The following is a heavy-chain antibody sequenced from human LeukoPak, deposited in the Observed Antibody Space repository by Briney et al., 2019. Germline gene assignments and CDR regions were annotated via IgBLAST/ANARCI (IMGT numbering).Heavy chain of an antibody. CDR1: GFTVSNNF. CDR3: ASWPGGWYGEDS. D-gene: IGHD6-19*01. V-gene: IGHV3-53*01. Sequence: GGSLRLSCAASGFTVSNNFMSWVRQAPGKGLEWVSVIYGGGSTYYADSVKGRFIISRDTSKNTLYLQMNSLRAEDTAVYYCASWPGGWYGEDSWGQGTLVTVSS. J-gene: IGHJ4*02. CDR2: IYGGGST.